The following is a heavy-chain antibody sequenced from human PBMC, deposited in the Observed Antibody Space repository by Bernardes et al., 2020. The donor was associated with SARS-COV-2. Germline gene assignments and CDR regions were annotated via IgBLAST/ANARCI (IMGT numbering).Heavy chain of an antibody. Sequence: GSLRLSFAASGFTFSSYSMNWVRQAPGKGLEWVSSISSSSSYIYYADSVKGRFTISRDNAKNSLYLQMNSLRAEDTAVYYCARDRYYYDSSGYMRDYWGQGTLVTVSS. D-gene: IGHD3-22*01. J-gene: IGHJ4*02. CDR1: GFTFSSYS. V-gene: IGHV3-21*01. CDR3: ARDRYYYDSSGYMRDY. CDR2: ISSSSSYI.